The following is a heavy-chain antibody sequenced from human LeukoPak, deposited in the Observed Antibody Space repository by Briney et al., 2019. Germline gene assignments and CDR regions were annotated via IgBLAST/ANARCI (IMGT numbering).Heavy chain of an antibody. CDR3: AKELIPRTWSSGSYQFDY. V-gene: IGHV3-23*01. CDR1: GFTFSSYA. Sequence: GGSLRLSCAASGFTFSSYAMSWVRQAPGKGLEWVSAISGSGGSTYYADSVKGRFTISRDNSKNTLYLQMNSLRAEDTAVYYCAKELIPRTWSSGSYQFDYWGQGTLVTVSS. CDR2: ISGSGGST. J-gene: IGHJ4*02. D-gene: IGHD3-10*01.